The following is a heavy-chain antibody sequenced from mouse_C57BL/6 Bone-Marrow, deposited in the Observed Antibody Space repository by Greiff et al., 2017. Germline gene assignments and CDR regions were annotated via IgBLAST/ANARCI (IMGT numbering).Heavy chain of an antibody. J-gene: IGHJ4*01. CDR1: YFAFMASA. Sequence: LQQPGAELVRPGSSVKLSCKDSYFAFMASAMHWVKQRPGHGLAWIGSFTMYSDATEYSEHFKGKATLTANTTSSTAYMELSSLTSEDSAVYYGARSLAYVYSMDYWGQGTSVTVSS. D-gene: IGHD1-1*01. CDR3: ARSLAYVYSMDY. CDR2: FTMYSDAT. V-gene: IGHV1-49*01.